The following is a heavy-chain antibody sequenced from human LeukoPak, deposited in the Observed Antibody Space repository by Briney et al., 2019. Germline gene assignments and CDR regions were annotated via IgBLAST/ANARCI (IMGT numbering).Heavy chain of an antibody. CDR2: INPSGGST. Sequence: ASVKVSCKASGKTFTSYNIHWVRPAPGQGLEWMGIINPSGGSTSFAQKFQGRVTMTRDTSTDTVYMELRSLRYEDTAVYYCAREVTGIAVPHWGQGTLVTVSS. D-gene: IGHD6-19*01. CDR3: AREVTGIAVPH. V-gene: IGHV1-46*01. J-gene: IGHJ4*02. CDR1: GKTFTSYN.